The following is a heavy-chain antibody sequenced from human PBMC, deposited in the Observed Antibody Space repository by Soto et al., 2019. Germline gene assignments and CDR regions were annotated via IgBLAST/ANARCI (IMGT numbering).Heavy chain of an antibody. CDR2: INPSGGST. Sequence: GASVKVSCKASGYTFTSYYMHWVRQAPGQGLEWMGIINPSGGSTSYAQEFQGRVTMTRDTSTSTVYMELSSLRSEDTVVYYCARAHPTYYYDSSGFFSRYGMDVGGQGTRVTVS. V-gene: IGHV1-46*01. CDR3: ARAHPTYYYDSSGFFSRYGMDV. CDR1: GYTFTSYY. J-gene: IGHJ6*02. D-gene: IGHD3-22*01.